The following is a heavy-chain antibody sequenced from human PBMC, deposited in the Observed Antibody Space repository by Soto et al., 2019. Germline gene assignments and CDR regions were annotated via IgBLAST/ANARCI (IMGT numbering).Heavy chain of an antibody. D-gene: IGHD1-7*01. CDR1: GGSISSYY. Sequence: SETLSLTCTVSGGSISSYYWSWIRQPPGKGLEWIGYIYYSGSTNYNPSLKSRVTISVDTSKNQFSLKLSSVTAADTAVYYCARYNWNYGFQADPWGQGTLVTVSS. CDR3: ARYNWNYGFQADP. CDR2: IYYSGST. J-gene: IGHJ5*02. V-gene: IGHV4-59*01.